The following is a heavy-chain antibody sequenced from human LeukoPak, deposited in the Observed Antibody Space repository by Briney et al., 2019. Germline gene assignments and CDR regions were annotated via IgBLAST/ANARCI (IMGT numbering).Heavy chain of an antibody. CDR3: AKDRFGGYRGYDYGFDY. Sequence: GGSLRLSCAASGFTFDDYAMHWVRQAPGKGLEWVSGISWNSGSIGYADSVKGRFTISRDNAKNSLYLQMNSLRAEDTALYYCAKDRFGGYRGYDYGFDYWGQGTLVTVSS. CDR2: ISWNSGSI. V-gene: IGHV3-9*01. CDR1: GFTFDDYA. D-gene: IGHD5-12*01. J-gene: IGHJ4*02.